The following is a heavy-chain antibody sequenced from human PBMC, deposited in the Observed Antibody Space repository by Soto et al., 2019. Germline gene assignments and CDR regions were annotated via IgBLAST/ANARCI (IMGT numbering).Heavy chain of an antibody. Sequence: ASVKVSFTASGYTFINYYMHWVRQAPGQGLEWMGIINPNGGSTTYAQKFQARVTLTRDTSTNTVNMELSSLRSEDTAVYYCAREKWLVRRNDPFDIWGQGTMVTVSS. CDR3: AREKWLVRRNDPFDI. J-gene: IGHJ3*02. CDR2: INPNGGST. CDR1: GYTFINYY. V-gene: IGHV1-46*01. D-gene: IGHD6-19*01.